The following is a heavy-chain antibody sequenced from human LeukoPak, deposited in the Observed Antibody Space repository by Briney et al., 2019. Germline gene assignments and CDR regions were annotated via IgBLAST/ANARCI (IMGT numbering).Heavy chain of an antibody. CDR1: GYTFTGYY. V-gene: IGHV1-2*06. CDR2: INPNSGGT. D-gene: IGHD6-19*01. Sequence: ASVKVSCKASGYTFTGYYMHWVRQAPGRGLEWLGRINPNSGGTNYAQKFQGRVTMTRATSISTAYMELSRLRSDDTAVYYCARVPRSGAVAGTGYWGQGTLVTVSS. J-gene: IGHJ4*02. CDR3: ARVPRSGAVAGTGY.